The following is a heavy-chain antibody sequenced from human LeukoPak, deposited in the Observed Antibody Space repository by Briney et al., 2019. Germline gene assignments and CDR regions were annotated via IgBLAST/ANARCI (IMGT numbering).Heavy chain of an antibody. CDR1: GFTFSSYW. CDR3: AKNMGEWLIYFDY. V-gene: IGHV3-7*01. Sequence: GGSLRLSCAASGFTFSSYWMSWVRQAPGKGLEWVANIKQDGGEKYYVDSVKGRFTISRDNAKNSLYLQMNSLRAEDTAVYYCAKNMGEWLIYFDYWGQGTLVTVSS. D-gene: IGHD3-3*01. J-gene: IGHJ4*02. CDR2: IKQDGGEK.